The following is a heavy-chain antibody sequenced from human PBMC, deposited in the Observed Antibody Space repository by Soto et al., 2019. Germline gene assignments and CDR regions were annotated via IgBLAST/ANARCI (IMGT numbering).Heavy chain of an antibody. V-gene: IGHV1-18*01. CDR1: DYIFVNYG. J-gene: IGHJ6*02. CDR3: AMVAHYGTPTPQDV. CDR2: ISHYSGNT. Sequence: QVQLVQSGDEVRKPGSSVKVSCKASDYIFVNYGIAWVRQAPGQGLEWMGWISHYSGNTHYANKVQCRLTKTTDTSTTPDYMDLGSLTSDETAGYYCAMVAHYGTPTPQDVWGQGNTVPFSS. D-gene: IGHD1-1*01.